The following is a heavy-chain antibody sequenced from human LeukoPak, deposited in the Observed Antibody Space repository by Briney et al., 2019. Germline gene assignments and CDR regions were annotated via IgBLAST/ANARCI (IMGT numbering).Heavy chain of an antibody. Sequence: ASVKVSCKASGGTFSSYTISWVRQAPGQGLEWMGGIIPILGIANYAQKFKGRVTITSDKSTSTAYMELSSLRSEDTAVYYCARQGYCSGGSCKPNNWFDLWGQGTPVTVSS. J-gene: IGHJ5*02. D-gene: IGHD2-15*01. V-gene: IGHV1-69*10. CDR3: ARQGYCSGGSCKPNNWFDL. CDR2: IIPILGIA. CDR1: GGTFSSYT.